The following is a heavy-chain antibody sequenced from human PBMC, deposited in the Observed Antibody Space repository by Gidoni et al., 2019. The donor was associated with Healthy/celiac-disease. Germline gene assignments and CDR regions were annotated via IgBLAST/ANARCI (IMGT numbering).Heavy chain of an antibody. D-gene: IGHD1-20*01. CDR2: IYTDGSI. CDR1: GGSISGVFYS. CDR3: ARGGGNWNDVSWLDP. Sequence: QVHLQESGPGLLTPSQTLSLTCTVSGGSISGVFYSWSWIRQPVGKGLEWIGRIYTDGSIHSNPSLRCRVTISVDTSKNQFSLNLTSVTAADTAVYYCARGGGNWNDVSWLDPWGQGTMVTVSS. V-gene: IGHV4-61*02. J-gene: IGHJ5*02.